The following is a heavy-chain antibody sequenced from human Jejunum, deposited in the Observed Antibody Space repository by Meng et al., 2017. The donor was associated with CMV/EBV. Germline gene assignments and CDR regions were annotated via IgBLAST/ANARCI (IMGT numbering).Heavy chain of an antibody. Sequence: SGVTFNAYWMSWLRQAPEKGLEWVANIRHDVDERSYVDSVKGRFIISRDDAKNSVYLQMNSLRADDTAIYYCARVGPGVDGAFGVWGQGNMVTVSS. CDR2: IRHDVDER. V-gene: IGHV3-7*01. J-gene: IGHJ3*01. CDR3: ARVGPGVDGAFGV. D-gene: IGHD3/OR15-3a*01. CDR1: GVTFNAYW.